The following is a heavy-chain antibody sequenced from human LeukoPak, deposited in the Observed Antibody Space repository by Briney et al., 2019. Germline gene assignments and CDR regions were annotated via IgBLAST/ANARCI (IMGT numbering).Heavy chain of an antibody. CDR1: GYTFTSYG. CDR2: ISAYNGTT. CDR3: ARGSYRGETPSGSHDY. D-gene: IGHD1-26*01. V-gene: IGHV1-18*01. J-gene: IGHJ4*02. Sequence: ASVKVSCKASGYTFTSYGISWVRQAPGQGLEWMGWISAYNGTTNYAQKLQGRVTMTTDTSTSTAYMELSSLRSDDTAVYYCARGSYRGETPSGSHDYWGQGTVVTVTS.